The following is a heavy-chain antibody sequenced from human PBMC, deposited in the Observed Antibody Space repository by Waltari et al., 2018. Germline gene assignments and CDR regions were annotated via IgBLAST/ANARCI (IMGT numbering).Heavy chain of an antibody. J-gene: IGHJ4*02. D-gene: IGHD3-3*01. CDR1: GFTFSNVW. Sequence: EEHLVESGGGLVEPGGSLRLSCAASGFTFSNVWMSWVRQAPGKGLEGVGRRRTGAEGGTTQYAAPVKDRFSISRRDSENMLFLQMAYLKTDDTAVYYCTIDHWSPPDVGYWGQGTPVTVSS. CDR2: RRTGAEGGTT. CDR3: TIDHWSPPDVGY. V-gene: IGHV3-15*05.